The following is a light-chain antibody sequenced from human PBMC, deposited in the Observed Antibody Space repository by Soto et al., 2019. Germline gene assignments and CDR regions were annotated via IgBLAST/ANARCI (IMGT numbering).Light chain of an antibody. CDR2: KDS. J-gene: IGLJ2*01. CDR3: QSADNSGTYG. V-gene: IGLV3-25*03. Sequence: SYELTQPPSVSVSPGQTARITCSGDALPKQYAYWYQQKPGQAPVLVIYKDSERPSGIPERFSGSSSGTTVTLTISGVQAEDEADYYCQSADNSGTYGVGGGTKLTVL. CDR1: ALPKQY.